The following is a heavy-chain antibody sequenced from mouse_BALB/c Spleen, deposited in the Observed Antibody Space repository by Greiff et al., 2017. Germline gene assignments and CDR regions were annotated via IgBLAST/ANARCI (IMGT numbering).Heavy chain of an antibody. D-gene: IGHD1-1*01. V-gene: IGHV2-6-7*01. Sequence: VHLVESGPGLVAPSQSLSITCTVSGFSLTGYGVNWVRQPPGKGLEWLGMIWGDGSTDYNSALKSRLSISKDNSKSQVFLKMNSLQTDDTARYYCARDYHGSSPYYAMDYWGQGTSVTVSS. CDR3: ARDYHGSSPYYAMDY. CDR2: IWGDGST. CDR1: GFSLTGYG. J-gene: IGHJ4*01.